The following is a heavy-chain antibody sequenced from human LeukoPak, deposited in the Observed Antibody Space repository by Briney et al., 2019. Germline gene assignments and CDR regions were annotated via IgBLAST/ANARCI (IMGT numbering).Heavy chain of an antibody. Sequence: GESLKISCKGSGYSFTSYWIGWVRQMPGKGLEWMGIIYPGDSDTRYSPSFQGQVTISADKSISTAYLQWSSLKASDTAMYYCARLFPYMVRGEGVDVWGKGATVTVSS. CDR2: IYPGDSDT. V-gene: IGHV5-51*01. CDR1: GYSFTSYW. D-gene: IGHD3-10*01. CDR3: ARLFPYMVRGEGVDV. J-gene: IGHJ6*04.